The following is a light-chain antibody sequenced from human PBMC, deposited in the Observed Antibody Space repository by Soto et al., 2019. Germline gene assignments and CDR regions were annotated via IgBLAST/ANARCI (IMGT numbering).Light chain of an antibody. V-gene: IGLV1-44*01. CDR3: AAWDDSLNGVV. CDR1: SSNIGSDS. CDR2: NNN. J-gene: IGLJ2*01. Sequence: QSVLTQAPSASGTPGQRVTISCSGSSSNIGSDSVNWYQQLPGTAPKLLIYNNNQRPSGVPDRFSGSKSGTSASLAISGLQSEDEADYYCAAWDDSLNGVVFGGGTK.